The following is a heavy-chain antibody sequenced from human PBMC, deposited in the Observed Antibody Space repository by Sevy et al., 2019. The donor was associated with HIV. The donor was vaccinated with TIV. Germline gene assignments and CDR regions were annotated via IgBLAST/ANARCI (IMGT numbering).Heavy chain of an antibody. Sequence: GGSLRLSCAASGFTFDDYGMSWVRQAPGKGLEWVSGINWNGGSTGYADSLKGRFTISRDNAKNSLYLQMNSLRAEDTALYYCARAYYGSGSYYYYFDYWGQGTLVTVSS. J-gene: IGHJ4*02. D-gene: IGHD3-10*01. CDR3: ARAYYGSGSYYYYFDY. CDR1: GFTFDDYG. V-gene: IGHV3-20*04. CDR2: INWNGGST.